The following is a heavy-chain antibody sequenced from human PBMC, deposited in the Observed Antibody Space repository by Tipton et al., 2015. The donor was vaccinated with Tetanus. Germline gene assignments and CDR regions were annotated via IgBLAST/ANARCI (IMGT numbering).Heavy chain of an antibody. CDR1: RGSISRDIYN. CDR2: INYYGTT. J-gene: IGHJ4*02. V-gene: IGHV4-39*01. D-gene: IGHD5-12*01. CDR3: ARRLIVAGAALY. Sequence: TLSLTCTVSRGSISRDIYNWGWIRQPPGRGLQWIGNINYYGTTYYSPSLKSRVTMSVDPPKNQFSLRLIAATAADTAVYYCARRLIVAGAALYWGQGALVTVSS.